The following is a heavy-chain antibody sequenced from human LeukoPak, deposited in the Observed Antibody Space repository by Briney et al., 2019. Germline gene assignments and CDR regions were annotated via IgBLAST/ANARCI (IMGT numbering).Heavy chain of an antibody. CDR3: AKDLVV. CDR2: ISGSGGDT. V-gene: IGHV3-23*01. J-gene: IGHJ4*02. CDR1: GLTFSSYS. Sequence: PAGSLTLSCAASGLTFSSYSMSWVRQAPGRGLEWVSSISGSGGDTYYADSVKGRFTISRDNSKNPLYLQMSGVRAEDYAVYYCAKDLVVWGQGHLVTVSS.